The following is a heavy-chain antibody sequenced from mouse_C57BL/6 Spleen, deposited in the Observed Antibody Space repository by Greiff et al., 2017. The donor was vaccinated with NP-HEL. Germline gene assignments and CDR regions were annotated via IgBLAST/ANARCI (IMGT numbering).Heavy chain of an antibody. J-gene: IGHJ2*01. Sequence: VKLLESGAELVRPGTSVKVSCKASGYAFTNYLIEWVKQRPGQGLEWIGVINPGSGGTNYNEKFKGKATLTADKSSSTAYMQLSSLTSEDSAVYFCARNGNYFDYWGQGTTLTVSS. D-gene: IGHD2-1*01. CDR1: GYAFTNYL. V-gene: IGHV1-54*01. CDR2: INPGSGGT. CDR3: ARNGNYFDY.